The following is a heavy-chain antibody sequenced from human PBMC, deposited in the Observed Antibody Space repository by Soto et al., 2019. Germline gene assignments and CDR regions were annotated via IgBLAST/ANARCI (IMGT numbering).Heavy chain of an antibody. Sequence: PSETLSLTCAVYGGSFSGYYWSWIRQPPGKELEWIGEINHSGSTNYNPSLKSRVTISVDTSKNQFSLKLSSVTAADTAVYYCARGQLGYYYDSSGYYASEYFQHWGQGTLVTVS. CDR1: GGSFSGYY. CDR3: ARGQLGYYYDSSGYYASEYFQH. D-gene: IGHD3-22*01. V-gene: IGHV4-34*01. J-gene: IGHJ1*01. CDR2: INHSGST.